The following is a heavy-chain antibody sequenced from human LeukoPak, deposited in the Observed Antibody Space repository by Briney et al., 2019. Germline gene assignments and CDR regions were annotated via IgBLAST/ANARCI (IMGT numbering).Heavy chain of an antibody. J-gene: IGHJ4*02. CDR3: AGRLRYFDWTSPFDY. CDR2: INHSGST. D-gene: IGHD3-9*01. Sequence: SETLSLTCAVYGGSFSGYYWSWIRQPPGKGLEWIGEINHSGSTNYNPSLKSRVTISVDTSKNQFSLKLSSVTAADTAVYYCAGRLRYFDWTSPFDYWGQGTLVTVSS. CDR1: GGSFSGYY. V-gene: IGHV4-34*01.